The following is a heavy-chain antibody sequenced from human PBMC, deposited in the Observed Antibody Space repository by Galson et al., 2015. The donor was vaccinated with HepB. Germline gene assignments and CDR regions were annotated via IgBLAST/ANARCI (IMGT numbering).Heavy chain of an antibody. CDR2: ITSSSSYI. V-gene: IGHV3-21*01. D-gene: IGHD3-10*01. CDR1: GFTFSSYN. J-gene: IGHJ6*02. CDR3: ARDPTSEELLWFGELLSHYYYGMDV. Sequence: SLRLSCAASGFTFSSYNMNWVRQAPGKGLEWVSSITSSSSYIYYADSVKGRFTISRDNAKNSLYLQMNSLRAEDTAVYYCARDPTSEELLWFGELLSHYYYGMDVWGQGTTVTVSS.